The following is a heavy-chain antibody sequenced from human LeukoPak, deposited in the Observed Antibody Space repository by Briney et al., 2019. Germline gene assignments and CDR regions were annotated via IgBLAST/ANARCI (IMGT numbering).Heavy chain of an antibody. CDR3: ARTGCSGGSCYDY. CDR1: GYSISSGYY. Sequence: ASETLSLTCTVSGYSISSGYYWGWIRPPPGKGLEWIGIIYHSGSTYYNPSLKSRVTISVDTSKNQSSLKLSSVTAADTAVYYCARTGCSGGSCYDYWGQGTLVTVSS. D-gene: IGHD2-15*01. V-gene: IGHV4-38-2*02. CDR2: IYHSGST. J-gene: IGHJ4*02.